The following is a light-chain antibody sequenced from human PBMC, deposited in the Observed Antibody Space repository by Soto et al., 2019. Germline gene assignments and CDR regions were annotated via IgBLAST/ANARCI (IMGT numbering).Light chain of an antibody. V-gene: IGKV1-39*01. J-gene: IGKJ4*01. CDR1: QSISSY. Sequence: DIQMTQSPSSLSASVGDRVTITCRASQSISSYLNWYQQKPGKAPNLLIYAASSLQGGVPSRFTGSGSGTDFTLTISSLQPEDFASYYCQQSYSTPLTFGGWTKVEIK. CDR2: AAS. CDR3: QQSYSTPLT.